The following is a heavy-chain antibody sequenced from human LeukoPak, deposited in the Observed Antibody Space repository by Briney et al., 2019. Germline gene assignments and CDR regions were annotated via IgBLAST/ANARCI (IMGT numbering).Heavy chain of an antibody. D-gene: IGHD1-26*01. CDR3: ARGEEVGATLFDY. J-gene: IGHJ4*02. CDR2: INSDGSST. CDR1: GFIFSSYW. V-gene: IGHV3-74*01. Sequence: GGSLRLSCAASGFIFSSYWMHWVRQAPGKGLVWVSRINSDGSSTSYADSVKGRFTISRDNAKNTLYLQMNSLRAEDTAVYYCARGEEVGATLFDYWGQGTLVTVSS.